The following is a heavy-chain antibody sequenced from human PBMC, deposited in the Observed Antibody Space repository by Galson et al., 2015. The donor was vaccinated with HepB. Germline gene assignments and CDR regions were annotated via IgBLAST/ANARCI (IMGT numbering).Heavy chain of an antibody. Sequence: SVKVSCKASGYTFTNYAMNWVRQAPGQGLEWMGWINTNTGNPTYAQGFTGRFVFSLDTSVNTAYLQISSLKAEDTAVYYCARETTETFMYGGQPLLLAYGMDVWGQGTTVTVSS. D-gene: IGHD4-23*01. CDR2: INTNTGNP. CDR3: ARETTETFMYGGQPLLLAYGMDV. CDR1: GYTFTNYA. V-gene: IGHV7-4-1*02. J-gene: IGHJ6*02.